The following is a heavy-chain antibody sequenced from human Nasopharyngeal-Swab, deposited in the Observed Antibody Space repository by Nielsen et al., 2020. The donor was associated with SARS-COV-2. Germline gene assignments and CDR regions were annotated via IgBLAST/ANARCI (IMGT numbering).Heavy chain of an antibody. J-gene: IGHJ5*02. V-gene: IGHV4-34*01. CDR3: ARGLPDIVVVPAPSPFDP. D-gene: IGHD2-2*01. Sequence: SETLSLTCAVYGGSFSGYYWSWIRQPPGKGLEWIGEINHSGSTNYNPSLKSRVTISVDTSKNQFSLKLSSVTAADTAAYYCARGLPDIVVVPAPSPFDPWGQGTLVTVSS. CDR2: INHSGST. CDR1: GGSFSGYY.